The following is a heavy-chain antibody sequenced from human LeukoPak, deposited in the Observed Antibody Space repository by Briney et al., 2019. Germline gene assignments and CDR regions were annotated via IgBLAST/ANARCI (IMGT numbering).Heavy chain of an antibody. V-gene: IGHV3-11*05. CDR3: ARAKWQQLVRLTY. J-gene: IGHJ4*02. CDR2: ISSSSTYT. CDR1: GFTFSDYY. Sequence: GGSLRLSCATSGFTFSDYYMSWIRQAPGKGLEWVSYISSSSTYTKYADSVKGRFTIFRDNAKNSLFLQMNSLRAEDTAVYYCARAKWQQLVRLTYWGQGTLVTVSS. D-gene: IGHD6-13*01.